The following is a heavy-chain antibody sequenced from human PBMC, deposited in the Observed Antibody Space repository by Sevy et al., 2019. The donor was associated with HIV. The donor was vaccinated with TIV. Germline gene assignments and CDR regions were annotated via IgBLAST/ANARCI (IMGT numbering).Heavy chain of an antibody. CDR1: GYTFTSYA. CDR3: ARADTPPYYYYYGMDV. V-gene: IGHV7-4-1*02. J-gene: IGHJ6*02. Sequence: ASVKVSCKASGYTFTSYAMNWVRQAPGQGLEWMGWINTNTGNPTYAQGFTGRFVFSLDTSVSTAYLQISSLKAEDTAVYYRARADTPPYYYYYGMDVWGQGTTVTVSS. CDR2: INTNTGNP.